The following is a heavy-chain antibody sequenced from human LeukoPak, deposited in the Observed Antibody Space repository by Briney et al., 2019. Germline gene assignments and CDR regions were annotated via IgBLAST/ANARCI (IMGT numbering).Heavy chain of an antibody. J-gene: IGHJ4*02. V-gene: IGHV1-2*02. CDR1: GYTFTVYY. Sequence: ASVRVSCKASGYTFTVYYMHWVPQAPGQGLEWMGWINPNSGGTNSAQEFQSRVTMTRDTSTTTAYKELSRLRSDDTAVYYCARDNDRPGITMIVVVSENDYWGQGTLVTVAS. D-gene: IGHD3-22*01. CDR2: INPNSGGT. CDR3: ARDNDRPGITMIVVVSENDY.